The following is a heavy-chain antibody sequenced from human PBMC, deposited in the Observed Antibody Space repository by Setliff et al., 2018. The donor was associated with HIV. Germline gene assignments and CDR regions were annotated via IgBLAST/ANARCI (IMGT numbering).Heavy chain of an antibody. Sequence: GGSLRLSCAASGFTFSNYAMSWVRQAPGKGLEWVSAITGGGGNQYYADSVKGRFTISRDDSKNTVYLQMNSLGAEDTAVYYCVRDDDTTSHYGLFEFWGQGTLVTVSS. CDR2: ITGGGGNQ. J-gene: IGHJ4*02. V-gene: IGHV3-23*01. CDR3: VRDDDTTSHYGLFEF. D-gene: IGHD3-16*01. CDR1: GFTFSNYA.